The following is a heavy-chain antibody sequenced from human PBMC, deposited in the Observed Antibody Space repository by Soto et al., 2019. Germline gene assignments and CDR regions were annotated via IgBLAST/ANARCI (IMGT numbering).Heavy chain of an antibody. Sequence: QVRLVQSGTEVKKPGASVMVSCKASGYTFANYAIHWVRQAPGQDFEWMGWINAGNGNTRNSQKFQGRVTFTRDTSATTAHMEVGSLRFEDTAVYYCARDLSGWGLINGHCGVDVGGQGTAVIVTS. V-gene: IGHV1-3*01. CDR1: GYTFANYA. D-gene: IGHD3-16*01. CDR3: ARDLSGWGLINGHCGVDV. J-gene: IGHJ6*02. CDR2: INAGNGNT.